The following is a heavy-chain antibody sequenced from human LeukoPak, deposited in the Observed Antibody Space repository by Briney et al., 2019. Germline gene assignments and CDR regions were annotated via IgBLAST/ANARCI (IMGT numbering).Heavy chain of an antibody. V-gene: IGHV4-59*01. Sequence: SGTLSLTCSVSGASMRSYYWNWIRQTPGKGLEWVGSIYSSGSPNYNPSLRSRLSISLETSKSQFSLRLSSVTAAETAVYYCARDTRSYDTSGYYYFDYWGQGTLVTVSS. CDR1: GASMRSYY. D-gene: IGHD3-22*01. J-gene: IGHJ4*02. CDR3: ARDTRSYDTSGYYYFDY. CDR2: IYSSGSP.